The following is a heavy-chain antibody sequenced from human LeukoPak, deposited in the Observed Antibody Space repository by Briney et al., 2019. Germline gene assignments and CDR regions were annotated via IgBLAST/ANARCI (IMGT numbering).Heavy chain of an antibody. CDR2: IYHTGST. V-gene: IGHV4-59*04. D-gene: IGHD2-2*01. J-gene: IGHJ4*02. CDR3: ATDYCSRFHCPMDY. CDR1: GGSISSYY. Sequence: SETLSLTCTVSGGSISSYYWSWIRQPPGKGLEWIGYIYHTGSTYYNPSLQSRVTISLDKSKNQFSLKVNSVTAADTAVYYCATDYCSRFHCPMDYWGQGTLVTVSS.